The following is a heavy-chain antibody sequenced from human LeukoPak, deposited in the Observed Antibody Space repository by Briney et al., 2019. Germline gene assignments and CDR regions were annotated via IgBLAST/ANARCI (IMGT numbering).Heavy chain of an antibody. J-gene: IGHJ4*02. D-gene: IGHD3-22*01. CDR1: GFTFSSYA. Sequence: GGSLRLSRAASGFTFSSYAMSWVRQAPGKGLEWGSAISGSGGSTYYADSVKGRFTISRDNSKNTLYLQINSLRAEDTAVYYCAKALYDSSGYYSFDYWGQGTLVTVSS. CDR3: AKALYDSSGYYSFDY. V-gene: IGHV3-23*01. CDR2: ISGSGGST.